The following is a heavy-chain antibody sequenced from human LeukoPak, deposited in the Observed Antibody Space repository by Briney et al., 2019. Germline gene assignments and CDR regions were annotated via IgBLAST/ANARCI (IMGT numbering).Heavy chain of an antibody. CDR2: IYPGDSDT. D-gene: IGHD6-13*01. CDR3: ARHPYSRSWYPYYFDY. V-gene: IGHV5-51*01. Sequence: GESLKISCKGCGYGFTSYWICWVRQMPGKGLEGMGIIYPGDSDTRYSPSFQGQVTISADKSISTAYLQWRSLKASDTAMYYCARHPYSRSWYPYYFDYWGQGTLVTVSS. CDR1: GYGFTSYW. J-gene: IGHJ4*02.